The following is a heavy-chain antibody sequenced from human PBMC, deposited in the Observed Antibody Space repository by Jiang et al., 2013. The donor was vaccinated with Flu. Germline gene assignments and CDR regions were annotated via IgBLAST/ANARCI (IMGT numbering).Heavy chain of an antibody. CDR1: FTSYA. J-gene: IGHJ4*02. Sequence: FTSYAMHWVRQAPGQRLEWMGWINAGNGNTKYSQKFQGRVTITRDTSASTAYMELSSLRSEDTAVYYCARDSEPKAYYDFWSGPRGYFDYWGQGTLVTVSS. V-gene: IGHV1-3*01. CDR2: INAGNGNT. D-gene: IGHD3-3*01. CDR3: ARDSEPKAYYDFWSGPRGYFDY.